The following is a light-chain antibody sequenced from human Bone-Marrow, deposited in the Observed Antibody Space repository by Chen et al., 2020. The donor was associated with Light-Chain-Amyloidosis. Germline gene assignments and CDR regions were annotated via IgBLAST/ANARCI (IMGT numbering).Light chain of an antibody. CDR1: DLPTKY. CDR3: QSADSSGTYEVI. Sequence: SYELTQPPSVSVSPGQTARITCSGDDLPTKYAYWYQQKPGQAPVLVIHRDTERPSGISERFSGSSSGTTATLTISGVQAEDEGDYHCQSADSSGTYEVIFGGGSKLTVL. J-gene: IGLJ2*01. CDR2: RDT. V-gene: IGLV3-25*03.